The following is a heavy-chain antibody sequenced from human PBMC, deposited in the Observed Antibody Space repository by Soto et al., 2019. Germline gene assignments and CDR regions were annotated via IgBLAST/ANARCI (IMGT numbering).Heavy chain of an antibody. CDR3: ATERSAQYFDY. CDR1: GGTFSSHG. Sequence: GASVKVSCKASGGTFSSHGIAWVRRVPGQGLEWLGGIMPTFGSATYAPKFQGRVTISADKSTTTAYMELRSLRSEDTAVYYCATERSAQYFDYWGQGTLVTVSS. D-gene: IGHD1-1*01. CDR2: IMPTFGSA. V-gene: IGHV1-69*06. J-gene: IGHJ4*02.